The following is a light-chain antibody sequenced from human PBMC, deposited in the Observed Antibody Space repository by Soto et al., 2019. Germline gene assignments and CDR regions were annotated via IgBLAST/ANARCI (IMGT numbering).Light chain of an antibody. CDR1: SGHSSYA. J-gene: IGLJ2*01. V-gene: IGLV4-69*01. CDR3: QTWGTGMV. CDR2: LNSDGSH. Sequence: QPVLTQSPSASASLGASVKLTCTVSSGHSSYAIAWHQQQPEKGPRFLMKLNSDGSHFKGDGIPDRFSGSSSGAERYLTISSLQSDDEADYYCQTWGTGMVFGGGTKVTVL.